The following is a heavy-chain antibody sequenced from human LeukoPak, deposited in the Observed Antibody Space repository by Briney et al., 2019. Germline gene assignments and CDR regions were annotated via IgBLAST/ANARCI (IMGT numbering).Heavy chain of an antibody. CDR2: IYYSGST. CDR3: ARRLGYCSGGSCPSPNWFDP. CDR1: GGSISSSSYY. Sequence: SETLSLTCTVSGGSISSSSYYWGWLRQPPGKGLEWIGSIYYSGSTYYNPSLKSRVTISVDTSKNQFSLKLSSVTAADTAVYYCARRLGYCSGGSCPSPNWFDPWGQGALVTVSS. V-gene: IGHV4-39*01. D-gene: IGHD2-15*01. J-gene: IGHJ5*02.